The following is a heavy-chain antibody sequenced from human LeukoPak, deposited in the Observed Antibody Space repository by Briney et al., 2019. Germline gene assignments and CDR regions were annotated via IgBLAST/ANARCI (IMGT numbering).Heavy chain of an antibody. CDR3: AREGTSGWYYFDY. CDR2: INSDGRST. D-gene: IGHD6-19*01. Sequence: PGGSLRLSCATSVRTFSTYWMHWGRQAPGKGLVWGSRINSDGRSTTYADFVKGRFTISRDNAKNTLYLQMNSLRAEDTAVYYCAREGTSGWYYFDYWGQGTLVTVSS. V-gene: IGHV3-74*01. J-gene: IGHJ4*02. CDR1: VRTFSTYW.